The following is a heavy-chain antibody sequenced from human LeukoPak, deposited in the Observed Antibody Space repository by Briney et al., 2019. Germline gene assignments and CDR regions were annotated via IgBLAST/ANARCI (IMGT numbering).Heavy chain of an antibody. CDR3: TSGSDSRKQGY. J-gene: IGHJ4*02. Sequence: PSETLPLTCAVYGGSLSDHYWSWIRQPPGKGLEWIGEISQNEGIKYNPSLNSRVILSLDTPRNQFSLKLSSVTAADTAMYYCTSGSDSRKQGYYGQGTLVTVSS. CDR2: ISQNEGI. CDR1: GGSLSDHY. D-gene: IGHD6-13*01. V-gene: IGHV4-34*01.